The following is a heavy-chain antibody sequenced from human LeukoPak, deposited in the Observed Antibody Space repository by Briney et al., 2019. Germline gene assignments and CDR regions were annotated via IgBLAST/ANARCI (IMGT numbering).Heavy chain of an antibody. Sequence: GASVKVSCKASGGTFSSYAISWVRQAPGQGLEWMGRIIPIFGTANYAQKFQGRVTITTDESTSTAYMELSSLRSEDTAVYYCATERYDFWSGYYLQWGQGTLVTVS. J-gene: IGHJ4*02. CDR2: IIPIFGTA. V-gene: IGHV1-69*05. CDR3: ATERYDFWSGYYLQ. D-gene: IGHD3-3*01. CDR1: GGTFSSYA.